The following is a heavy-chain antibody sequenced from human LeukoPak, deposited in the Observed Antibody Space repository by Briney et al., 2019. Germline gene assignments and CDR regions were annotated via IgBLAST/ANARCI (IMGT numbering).Heavy chain of an antibody. V-gene: IGHV3-7*01. CDR3: GRHRSGSGTYFIDY. CDR2: MKKDGSET. Sequence: GGSLRLSCVVSGLTFSSYSMIWVRQAPGKGLQWVANMKKDGSETKYVESVKGRFTISRDNAKNSLYLQMNSLRAEDTAVYYCGRHRSGSGTYFIDYWGQGTLVSVSS. D-gene: IGHD3-10*01. CDR1: GLTFSSYS. J-gene: IGHJ4*02.